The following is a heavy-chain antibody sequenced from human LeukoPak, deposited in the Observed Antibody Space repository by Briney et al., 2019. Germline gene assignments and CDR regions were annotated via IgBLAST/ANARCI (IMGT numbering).Heavy chain of an antibody. V-gene: IGHV3-23*01. D-gene: IGHD3-3*01. J-gene: IGHJ6*02. CDR1: GFTFSSYS. Sequence: GGSLRLSCAASGFTFSSYSMSWVRQAPGKGLEWVSAISGSGGSTYYADSVKGRFTISRDNSKNTLYLQMNSLRAGDTAVYYCAKDLRGSGGRFLAGMDVWGQGTTVTVSS. CDR3: AKDLRGSGGRFLAGMDV. CDR2: ISGSGGST.